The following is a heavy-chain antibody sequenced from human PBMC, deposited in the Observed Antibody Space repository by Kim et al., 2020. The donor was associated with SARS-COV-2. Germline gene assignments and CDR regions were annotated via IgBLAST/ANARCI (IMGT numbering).Heavy chain of an antibody. Sequence: GGSLRLSCAASGFTFSSYAMSWVRQAPGKGLEWVSVIYSGGSSTYYADSVKGRFTISRDNSKNTLYLQMNSLRAEDTAVYYCAKDLIAVAGTGFDYWGQGTLVTVSS. V-gene: IGHV3-23*03. J-gene: IGHJ4*02. CDR2: IYSGGSST. CDR1: GFTFSSYA. CDR3: AKDLIAVAGTGFDY. D-gene: IGHD6-19*01.